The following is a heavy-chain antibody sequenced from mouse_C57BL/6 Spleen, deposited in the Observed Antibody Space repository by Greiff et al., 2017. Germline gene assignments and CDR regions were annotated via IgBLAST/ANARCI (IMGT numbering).Heavy chain of an antibody. CDR2: INPGSGGT. D-gene: IGHD2-4*01. V-gene: IGHV1-54*01. CDR1: GYAFTNYL. CDR3: ARRSDDYGIYYFDY. Sequence: VQLQQSGAELVRPGTSVKVSCKASGYAFTNYLIEWVKQRPGQGLEWIGVINPGSGGTNYNEKFKGKATLTADKSSSTAYMQLSSLTSEDSAVYFCARRSDDYGIYYFDYWGQGTTLTVSS. J-gene: IGHJ2*01.